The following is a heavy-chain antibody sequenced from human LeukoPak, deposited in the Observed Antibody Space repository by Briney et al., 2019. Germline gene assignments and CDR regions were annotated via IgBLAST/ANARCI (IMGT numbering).Heavy chain of an antibody. J-gene: IGHJ4*02. CDR3: ARAWIAASGLNFDY. Sequence: PSETLSLTCIVSGGSISSYYWSWIRQPPGKGLEWIGNIYYNGSTNYNPSLKSRVSMSLDTSKNQFSLKLTSVTAADTAVYFCARAWIAASGLNFDYWGQETLVAVSS. V-gene: IGHV4-59*01. D-gene: IGHD6-13*01. CDR1: GGSISSYY. CDR2: IYYNGST.